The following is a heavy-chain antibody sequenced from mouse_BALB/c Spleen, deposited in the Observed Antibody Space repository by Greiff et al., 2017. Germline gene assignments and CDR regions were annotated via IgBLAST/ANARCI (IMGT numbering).Heavy chain of an antibody. J-gene: IGHJ4*01. CDR2: IDPANGNT. CDR1: GFNIKDTY. V-gene: IGHV14-3*02. CDR3: ARRIPYYYAMDY. Sequence: EVKLMESGAELVKPGASVKLSCTASGFNIKDTYMHWVKQRPEQGLEWIGRIDPANGNTKYDPKFQGKATITADTSSNTAYLQLSSLTSEDTAVYYCARRIPYYYAMDYWGQGTSVTVSS.